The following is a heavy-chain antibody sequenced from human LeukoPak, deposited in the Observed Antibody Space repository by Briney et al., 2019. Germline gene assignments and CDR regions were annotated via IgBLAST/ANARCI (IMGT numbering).Heavy chain of an antibody. CDR3: ARVGLGGINWYSSYYSMDV. CDR2: LYTSGT. D-gene: IGHD1-1*01. V-gene: IGHV4-4*07. CDR1: GGSISSYY. Sequence: SETLSLTCTVSGGSISSYYWSWIRQPAGKGLEWIGRLYTSGTDYNPSLKSRIIMSLDTSKNQLFLKVSSVTAADSAVYYCARVGLGGINWYSSYYSMDVWGPGTTVTVSS. J-gene: IGHJ6*02.